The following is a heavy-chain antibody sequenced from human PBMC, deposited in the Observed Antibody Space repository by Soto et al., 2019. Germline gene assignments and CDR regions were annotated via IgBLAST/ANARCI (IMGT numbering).Heavy chain of an antibody. CDR1: GFSLSSSGVG. CDR3: AHRPATPLTWNYDS. CDR2: IYWDDDK. J-gene: IGHJ5*01. V-gene: IGHV2-5*02. Sequence: QITLKESGPTLVKPTQTLTLTCTFSGFSLSSSGVGVGWIRQPPGKALESLALIYWDDDKRYSPFLKSRLTIPKDPSKTQVLLTMTNMDPADTATYFCAHRPATPLTWNYDSWGQGILVTVSS. D-gene: IGHD1-7*01.